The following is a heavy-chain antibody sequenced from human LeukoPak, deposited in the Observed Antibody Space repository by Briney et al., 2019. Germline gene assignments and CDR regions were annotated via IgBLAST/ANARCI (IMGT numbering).Heavy chain of an antibody. V-gene: IGHV3-30*18. Sequence: GRSLRLSCAASGFTFSSYGMHWVRQAPGKGLEWVAVISYDGSKKYHADSVKGRFTISRDNSKNTLYLQMNSLRAEDTAVYYCAKDLGYCSSGSCTTIDYWGQGTLVTVSS. CDR1: GFTFSSYG. J-gene: IGHJ4*02. CDR2: ISYDGSKK. D-gene: IGHD2-15*01. CDR3: AKDLGYCSSGSCTTIDY.